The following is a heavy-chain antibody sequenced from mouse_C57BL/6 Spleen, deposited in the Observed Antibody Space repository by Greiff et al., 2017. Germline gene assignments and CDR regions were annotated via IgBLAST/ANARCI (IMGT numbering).Heavy chain of an antibody. CDR1: GFNINNTY. CDR2: IDPAIGNT. J-gene: IGHJ4*01. CDR3: ARGAYYSNYEGAMDY. Sequence: VQLQQSVAELVRPGASVTLSCTASGFNINNTYMHWVKQRPEQGLEWIGRIDPAIGNTKYAPKFQSQATITADTSSNTAYLQLSSLTSEDAAIYYCARGAYYSNYEGAMDYWGQGTSVTVSS. D-gene: IGHD2-5*01. V-gene: IGHV14-3*01.